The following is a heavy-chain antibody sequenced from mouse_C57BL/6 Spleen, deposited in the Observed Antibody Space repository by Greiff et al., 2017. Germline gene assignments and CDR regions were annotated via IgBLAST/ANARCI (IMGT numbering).Heavy chain of an antibody. CDR1: GYTFTSYW. CDR2: IYPSDSET. V-gene: IGHV1-61*01. Sequence: QVQLQQPGAELVRPGSSVKLSCKASGYTFTSYWMDWVKQRPGQGLEWIGNIYPSDSETHYNQKFKDKATLTVDKSSSTAYMQLSSLTSEASAVXYSARDGPREGEFAYWGQGTPLTVSA. J-gene: IGHJ2*01. CDR3: ARDGPREGEFAY.